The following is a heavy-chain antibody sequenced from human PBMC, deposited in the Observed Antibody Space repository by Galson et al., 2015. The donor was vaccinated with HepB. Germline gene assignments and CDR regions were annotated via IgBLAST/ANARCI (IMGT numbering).Heavy chain of an antibody. D-gene: IGHD5-12*01. CDR3: ARDYRDGGYLYYFDY. J-gene: IGHJ4*02. CDR2: INTNTGNP. Sequence: SVKVSCKASGGTFSSYAISWVRQAPGQGLEWMGWINTNTGNPTYAQGFTGRFVFSLDTSVSTAYLQISSLKAEDTAVYYCARDYRDGGYLYYFDYWGQGTLVTVSS. CDR1: GGTFSSYA. V-gene: IGHV7-4-1*02.